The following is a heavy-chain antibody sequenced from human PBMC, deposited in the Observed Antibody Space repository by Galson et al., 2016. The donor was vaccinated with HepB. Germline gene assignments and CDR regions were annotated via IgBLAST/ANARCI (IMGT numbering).Heavy chain of an antibody. V-gene: IGHV3-53*01. Sequence: SLRLSCAVSGLTVSGDYMSWVRQAPGKGLEWVSVLYRDGSTYYADSVEGRFTISRDNLKNTLYLQMNSLRADDTAVYYCAKRVSSSKYFDYWGQGTKVTVSS. CDR2: LYRDGST. J-gene: IGHJ4*03. CDR3: AKRVSSSKYFDY. D-gene: IGHD2-2*01. CDR1: GLTVSGDY.